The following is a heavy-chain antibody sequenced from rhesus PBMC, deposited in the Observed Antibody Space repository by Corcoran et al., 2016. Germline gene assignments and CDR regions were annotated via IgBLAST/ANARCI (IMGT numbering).Heavy chain of an antibody. CDR1: GFTFSDYA. J-gene: IGHJ4*01. CDR3: TSGNYFDY. CDR2: IRSKAYGGTA. D-gene: IGHD2-21*01. V-gene: IGHV3-153D*01. Sequence: EVQLVESGGGLVQPGGSLRLSCAASGFTFSDYAMDWVRQAPGKGVEWVGFIRSKAYGGTAEYAASVKGRFTISRDDSKNTAYLQMSSLKTEDTAVYYCTSGNYFDYWGQGVLVTVSS.